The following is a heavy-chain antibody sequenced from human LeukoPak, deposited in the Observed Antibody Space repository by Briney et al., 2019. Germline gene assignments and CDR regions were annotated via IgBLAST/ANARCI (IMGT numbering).Heavy chain of an antibody. J-gene: IGHJ3*02. CDR1: GFIFSTYD. V-gene: IGHV3-13*01. Sequence: WSLSLSCAASGFIFSTYDMHWVRQGTGKGLEWVSAIGTVGDTHYADSVKGRFTISRENAKTSLYPQMNSLRAGDTAVYYCVREGTIAEAGRWIDALNMWGQGTMVTVSS. CDR3: VREGTIAEAGRWIDALNM. D-gene: IGHD6-13*01. CDR2: IGTVGDT.